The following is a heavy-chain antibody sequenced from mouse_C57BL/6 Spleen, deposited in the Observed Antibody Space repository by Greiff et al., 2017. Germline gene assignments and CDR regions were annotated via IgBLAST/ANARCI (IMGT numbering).Heavy chain of an antibody. V-gene: IGHV5-17*01. Sequence: EVMLVESGGGLVKPGGSLKLSCAASGFTFSDYGMHWVRQAPEKGLEWVAYISSGSSTIYYADTVKGRFTISRDNAKNTLFLQMTSLRSEDTAMYYCAQLLRSWGMDYWGQGTSVTVSS. D-gene: IGHD1-1*01. J-gene: IGHJ4*01. CDR2: ISSGSSTI. CDR1: GFTFSDYG. CDR3: AQLLRSWGMDY.